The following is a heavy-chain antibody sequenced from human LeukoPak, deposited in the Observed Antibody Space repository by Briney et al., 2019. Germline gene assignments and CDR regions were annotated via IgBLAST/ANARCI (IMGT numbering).Heavy chain of an antibody. Sequence: PGGSLRLSCAASGFTFSSYAMHWVRQAPGKGLEWVAVISYDGSNKYYADSVKGRFTISRDNSKNTLYLQMNSLRAEDTAVYYCARALYYYGSGYKGVFDYWGQGTLVTVSS. J-gene: IGHJ4*02. V-gene: IGHV3-30-3*01. CDR2: ISYDGSNK. CDR3: ARALYYYGSGYKGVFDY. D-gene: IGHD3-10*01. CDR1: GFTFSSYA.